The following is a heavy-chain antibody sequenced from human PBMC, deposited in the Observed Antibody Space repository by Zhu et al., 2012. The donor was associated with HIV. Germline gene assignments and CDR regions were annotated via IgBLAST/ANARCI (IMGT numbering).Heavy chain of an antibody. D-gene: IGHD6-19*01. CDR1: GYSISNAYY. CDR2: MYYGGST. CDR3: ARRFGSGWRFDY. J-gene: IGHJ4*02. V-gene: IGHV4-38-2*01. Sequence: QVQLQESGPGLVQPSETLSLTCAVSGYSISNAYYWGWIRQPPGKGLEWIGSMYYGGSTYYNPSLRSRVTISMDTSKNQFSLNLNSVTAADTAVYFCARRFGSGWRFDYWGQGILVTVS.